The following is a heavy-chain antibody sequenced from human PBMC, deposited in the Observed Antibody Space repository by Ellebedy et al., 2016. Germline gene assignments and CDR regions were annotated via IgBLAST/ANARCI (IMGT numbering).Heavy chain of an antibody. CDR1: GFTFSGSA. CDR3: TRASDDYGDS. V-gene: IGHV3-73*01. CDR2: IRSKANSYAT. D-gene: IGHD5-24*01. Sequence: GESLKISCAASGFTFSGSAMHWVRQASGKGLEWVGRIRSKANSYATAYAASVKGRFTISRDDSKNTAYLQMNSLKTEETAVYYCTRASDDYGDSWGQGTLVTVSS. J-gene: IGHJ4*02.